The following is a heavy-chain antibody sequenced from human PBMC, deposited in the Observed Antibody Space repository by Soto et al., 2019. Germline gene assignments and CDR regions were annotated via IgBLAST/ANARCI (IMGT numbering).Heavy chain of an antibody. CDR1: GVIFRRYT. CDR3: VIGGYIYASSASDL. D-gene: IGHD5-18*01. CDR2: ISGNGSTT. Sequence: GRYLSLSCAASGVIFRRYTLYWVRQAPGKGLEFVSAISGNGSTTYYADSVKGRFTISRVNSRNTLYLQMSSLRSEDTAVYYCVIGGYIYASSASDLCCHGPMVTGSS. V-gene: IGHV3-64D*06. J-gene: IGHJ3*01.